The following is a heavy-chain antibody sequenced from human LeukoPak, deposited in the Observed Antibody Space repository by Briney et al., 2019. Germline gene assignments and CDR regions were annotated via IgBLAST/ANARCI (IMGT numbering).Heavy chain of an antibody. CDR3: ARDIGADTAMDFDY. J-gene: IGHJ4*02. CDR1: GFTFDDYA. D-gene: IGHD5-18*01. Sequence: GGSLRLSCAASGFTFDDYAMHWVRQAPGKGLEWVSGISWNSGSIGYADSVKGRFTISRDNSKNTLYQQMNSLRAEDTAVYYCARDIGADTAMDFDYWGQGTLVTVSS. V-gene: IGHV3-9*01. CDR2: ISWNSGSI.